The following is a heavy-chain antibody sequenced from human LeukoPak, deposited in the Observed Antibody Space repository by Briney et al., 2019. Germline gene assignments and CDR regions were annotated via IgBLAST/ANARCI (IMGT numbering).Heavy chain of an antibody. D-gene: IGHD4-11*01. CDR3: ARVRPGSNYVDFDY. CDR1: GFTFSSCG. V-gene: IGHV3-33*05. J-gene: IGHJ4*02. CDR2: ISYDGSNK. Sequence: PGGSLRLSCAASGFTFSSCGMHWVRQAPGKGLEWVAVISYDGSNKYYAGSVKGRFTISRDNSKSTLYLQMNSLRAEDTAVYYCARVRPGSNYVDFDYWGQGTLVTVS.